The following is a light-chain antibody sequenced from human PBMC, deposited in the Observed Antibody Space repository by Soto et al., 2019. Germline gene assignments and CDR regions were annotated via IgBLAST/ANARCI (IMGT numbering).Light chain of an antibody. J-gene: IGLJ3*02. CDR1: SSDIGRYNY. CDR2: EVS. CDR3: SSSAGIYHYLV. V-gene: IGLV2-14*03. Sequence: QSALTQPASVSGSPGQSITISCTGSSSDIGRYNYVSWYQQLPGKAPKLIIYEVSNRPSGVSDRFSGSKSGNTASLSISGLQTEDEAFYYCSSSAGIYHYLVFGGGTKLTVL.